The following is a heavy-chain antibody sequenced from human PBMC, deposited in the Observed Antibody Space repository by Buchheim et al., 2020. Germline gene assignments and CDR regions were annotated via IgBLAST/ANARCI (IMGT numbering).Heavy chain of an antibody. CDR2: ISYDGSNK. J-gene: IGHJ6*02. CDR3: TKGLYDLWSGSKKYGMDV. V-gene: IGHV3-30*18. Sequence: QVQLVESGGGVVQPGRSLRLSCAASGFTFSIYGMTWVRQAPGKGLEWVAVISYDGSNKYYADSVKGRFTISRDNSKNTLYLQRNSLGSEDTALYYCTKGLYDLWSGSKKYGMDVWGRET. D-gene: IGHD3-3*01. CDR1: GFTFSIYG.